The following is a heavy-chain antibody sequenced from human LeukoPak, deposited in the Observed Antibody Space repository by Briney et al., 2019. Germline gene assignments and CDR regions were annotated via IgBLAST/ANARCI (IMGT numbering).Heavy chain of an antibody. V-gene: IGHV5-51*01. CDR2: IYPGDSDT. CDR3: VRPKNAVETTTRAFDI. D-gene: IGHD6-19*01. J-gene: IGHJ3*02. Sequence: GESLKISCKASGYKFTSYWIGWVRQMPGKGLEWMGAIYPGDSDTRYSPSFQGQVTISADRSISTAYLQWSSLQASDTAMYYCVRPKNAVETTTRAFDIWGQGTMVTVAS. CDR1: GYKFTSYW.